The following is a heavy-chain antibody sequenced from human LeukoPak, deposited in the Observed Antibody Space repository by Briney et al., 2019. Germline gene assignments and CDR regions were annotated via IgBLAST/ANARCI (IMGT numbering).Heavy chain of an antibody. CDR3: ARGGDSWSGYYGFRGYYYGMDV. CDR2: ISSSGTTK. CDR1: GFTFSSYE. Sequence: PGGSLRLSGAASGFTFSSYEMNWVRQGPGKGLEWVSYISSSGTTKYYADSVKGRFTISRDNAKNSLYLQMNSLRAEDTAVYYCARGGDSWSGYYGFRGYYYGMDVWGQGTTVTVSS. D-gene: IGHD3-3*01. J-gene: IGHJ6*02. V-gene: IGHV3-48*03.